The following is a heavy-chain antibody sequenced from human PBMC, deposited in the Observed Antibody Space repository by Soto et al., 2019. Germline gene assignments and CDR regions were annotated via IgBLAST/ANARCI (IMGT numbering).Heavy chain of an antibody. CDR2: ISSSSSYI. D-gene: IGHD3-10*01. V-gene: IGHV3-21*01. J-gene: IGHJ4*02. Sequence: EVQLVESGGGLVKPGGSLRLSCAASGFTFSSYSMNWVRKAPGKGLEWVSSISSSSSYIYYADSVKGRFPISRDNAKNSLYLQMNSLRAEDTAVYYCASTVVRGVDDYWGQGTLVTVSS. CDR3: ASTVVRGVDDY. CDR1: GFTFSSYS.